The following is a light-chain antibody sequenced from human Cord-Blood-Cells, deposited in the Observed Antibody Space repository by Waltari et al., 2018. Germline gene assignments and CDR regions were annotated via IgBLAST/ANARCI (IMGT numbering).Light chain of an antibody. J-gene: IGLJ1*01. Sequence: QSALTHPASVSGSPGQSITISCTGTSSDVGGYDYVSWYQQPPGTAPKLMIYDVSNRPSGVSNRFSGSKSGHTAYLTISGLQAEDEADYYCSSYTSSSTYVFGTGTKVTVL. CDR3: SSYTSSSTYV. CDR1: SSDVGGYDY. CDR2: DVS. V-gene: IGLV2-14*01.